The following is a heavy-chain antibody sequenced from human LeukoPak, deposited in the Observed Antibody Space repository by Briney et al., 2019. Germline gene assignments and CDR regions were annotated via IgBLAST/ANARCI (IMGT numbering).Heavy chain of an antibody. V-gene: IGHV3-64*01. D-gene: IGHD1-1*01. CDR2: ISSNGGIT. Sequence: PGGSLRLSCAASGFTFSSYAMHWVRQAPGKGLEYVSAISSNGGITYYANSVKGRFTISRDNSKNTLYLQMGSLRAEDMAVYYCARVWTGTTDYWGQGTLVTVSS. CDR1: GFTFSSYA. J-gene: IGHJ4*02. CDR3: ARVWTGTTDY.